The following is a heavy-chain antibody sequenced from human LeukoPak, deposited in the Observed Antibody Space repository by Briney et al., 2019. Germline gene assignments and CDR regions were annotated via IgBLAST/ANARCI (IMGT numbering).Heavy chain of an antibody. CDR2: IKSKTDGGAI. CDR3: TTTGGSTGWYNEYFHH. D-gene: IGHD6-19*01. V-gene: IGHV3-15*01. Sequence: GGSLRLSCTASGFIFSTAWMTWVRQAPGKGLEWVGRIKSKTDGGAIEYAAPVKGRFTISRDDSKNTLYLQMSGLRTEDTALYYCTTTGGSTGWYNEYFHHWGQGTLVTVSS. CDR1: GFIFSTAW. J-gene: IGHJ1*01.